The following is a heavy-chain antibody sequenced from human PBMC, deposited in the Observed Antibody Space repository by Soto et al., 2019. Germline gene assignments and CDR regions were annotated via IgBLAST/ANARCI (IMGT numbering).Heavy chain of an antibody. CDR2: ISAYNGNT. CDR3: AWDYSRYYYYYMDV. D-gene: IGHD4-4*01. J-gene: IGHJ6*03. CDR1: GYTFTSYG. Sequence: QVQLVQSGAEVKKPGASVKVSCKASGYTFTSYGISWVRQAPGQGLEWMGWISAYNGNTNYAQKLQGRVTMTTDTATSTDYMERRSLRSDYTDVYCCAWDYSRYYYYYMDVWGKGTTVTVSS. V-gene: IGHV1-18*01.